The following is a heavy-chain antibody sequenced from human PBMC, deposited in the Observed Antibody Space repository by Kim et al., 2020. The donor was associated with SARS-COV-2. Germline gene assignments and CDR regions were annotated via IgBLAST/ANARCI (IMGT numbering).Heavy chain of an antibody. CDR2: IYYSGST. J-gene: IGHJ3*02. CDR1: GGSISSSSYY. Sequence: SETLSLTCTVSGGSISSSSYYWGWIRQPPGKGLEWIGSIYYSGSTYYNPSLKSRVTISVDTSKNQFSLKLSSVTAADTAVYYCAPRRVGSGYDDAFDIWGQGTMVTVSS. V-gene: IGHV4-39*07. CDR3: APRRVGSGYDDAFDI. D-gene: IGHD5-12*01.